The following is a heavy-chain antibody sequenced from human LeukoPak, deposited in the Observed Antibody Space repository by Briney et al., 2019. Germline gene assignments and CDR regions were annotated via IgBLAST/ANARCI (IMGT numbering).Heavy chain of an antibody. J-gene: IGHJ1*01. CDR2: IKQDGSEK. CDR3: TTDEYYYDGRGYSEYFQH. V-gene: IGHV3-7*03. Sequence: PGGSLRLSCAASGVTVSSNYMSWVRQAPGKGLEWVANIKQDGSEKYYVDSVKGRFTISRDNAKNSLYLQMNSLRAEDTAVYYCTTDEYYYDGRGYSEYFQHWGQGTLVTVSS. CDR1: GVTVSSNY. D-gene: IGHD3-22*01.